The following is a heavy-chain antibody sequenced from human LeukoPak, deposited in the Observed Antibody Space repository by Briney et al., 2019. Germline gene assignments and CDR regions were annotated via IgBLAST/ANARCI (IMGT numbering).Heavy chain of an antibody. CDR3: ARNNGMDV. J-gene: IGHJ6*02. CDR1: GFTLSSHW. Sequence: GGSLRLSCAASGFTLSSHWMTWVRQVPGRGPEWVANVNRDGSETYYLDSVKGRFTISKDNAKNSLYLQMNSLRAEDTALYHCARNNGMDVWGQGTTVIVSS. CDR2: VNRDGSET. V-gene: IGHV3-7*03.